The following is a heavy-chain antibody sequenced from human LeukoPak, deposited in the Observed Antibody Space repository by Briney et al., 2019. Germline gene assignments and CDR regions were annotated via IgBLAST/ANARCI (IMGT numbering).Heavy chain of an antibody. D-gene: IGHD5-24*01. CDR2: INPNSGDT. Sequence: EASVKVSCKASGYTFTDYYLHWVRQAPGQGLEWLGWINPNSGDTNFAQKFQGRVTMTRDTSINTAYMELSGLRSDDTAVYYCAREDLYTYPLDFWGQGTLVTVSS. CDR1: GYTFTDYY. V-gene: IGHV1-2*02. J-gene: IGHJ1*01. CDR3: AREDLYTYPLDF.